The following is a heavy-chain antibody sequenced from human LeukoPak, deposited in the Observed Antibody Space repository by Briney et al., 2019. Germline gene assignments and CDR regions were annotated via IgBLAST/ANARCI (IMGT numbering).Heavy chain of an antibody. CDR3: ARDQYYYDSSAPPLY. Sequence: PGGSLRLSCAASGFTFSNYAMHWVRQAPGKGLEWVALMSFDGSHQYYADSVKGRFTISRDNAKNSLYLQMNSLRAEDTAVYYCARDQYYYDSSAPPLYWGQGTLVTVSS. D-gene: IGHD3-22*01. CDR1: GFTFSNYA. V-gene: IGHV3-30*07. CDR2: MSFDGSHQ. J-gene: IGHJ4*02.